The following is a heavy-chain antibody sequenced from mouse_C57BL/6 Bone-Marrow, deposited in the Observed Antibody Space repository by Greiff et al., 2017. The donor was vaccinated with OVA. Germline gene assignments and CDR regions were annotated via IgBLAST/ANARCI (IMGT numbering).Heavy chain of an antibody. CDR3: ASYDYDEGAWFAY. D-gene: IGHD2-4*01. J-gene: IGHJ3*01. Sequence: DVMLVESGGDLVKPGGSLKLSCAASGFTFSSYGMSWVRQTPDKRLEWVATISSGGSYTYYPDSVKGRFTISRDNAKNTLYLQMSSLKSEDTAMYYCASYDYDEGAWFAYWGQGTLVTVSA. V-gene: IGHV5-6*02. CDR1: GFTFSSYG. CDR2: ISSGGSYT.